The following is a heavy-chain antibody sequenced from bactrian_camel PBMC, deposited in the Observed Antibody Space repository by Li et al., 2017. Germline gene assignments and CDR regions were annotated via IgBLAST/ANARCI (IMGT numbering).Heavy chain of an antibody. CDR3: ATEFSRYSDYDGGPYDYNH. Sequence: HVQLVESGGGSVQAGGSLRLSCTASGDTFDSSEMAWYRQAPECELVSTIKSDSSTYYADSVKGRFPVSRDNAKNTVYLQMNSLKSEDTALYYYATEFSRYSDYDGGPYDYNHWGQGTQVTVS. J-gene: IGHJ4*01. CDR1: GDTFDSSE. D-gene: IGHD4*01. V-gene: IGHV3S55*01. CDR2: IKSDSST.